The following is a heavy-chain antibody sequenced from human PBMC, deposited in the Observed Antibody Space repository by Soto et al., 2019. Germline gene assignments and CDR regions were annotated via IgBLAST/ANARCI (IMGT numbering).Heavy chain of an antibody. CDR2: IIPIFGTA. V-gene: IGHV1-69*13. CDR3: ARATLYSGYECHWFDP. J-gene: IGHJ5*02. D-gene: IGHD5-12*01. Sequence: ASVKVSCKASGGTFSSYAISWVRQAPGQGLEWMGGIIPIFGTANYAQKFQGRVTITADESTSTAYMELSSLRSEDTAVYYCARATLYSGYECHWFDPWGQGTLVTVSS. CDR1: GGTFSSYA.